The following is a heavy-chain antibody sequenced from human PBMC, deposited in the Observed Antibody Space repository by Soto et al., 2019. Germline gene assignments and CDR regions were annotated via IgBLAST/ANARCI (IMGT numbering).Heavy chain of an antibody. CDR2: IYWDDDK. J-gene: IGHJ5*02. Sequence: ITLKESGPTLVKPTQTLTLTCTCSGFSLSTSAVGVGWIRQPPGKALEWLALIYWDDDKRYTPSLKSRPTTTRDTSKDQVVITMTNMDPVDKATYYCGYICNNSGRWDAWGQGTPVTVSS. V-gene: IGHV2-5*02. CDR1: GFSLSTSAVG. CDR3: GYICNNSGRWDA. D-gene: IGHD3-10*01.